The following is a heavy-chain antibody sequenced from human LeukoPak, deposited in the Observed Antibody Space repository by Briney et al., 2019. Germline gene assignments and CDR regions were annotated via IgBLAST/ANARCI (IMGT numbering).Heavy chain of an antibody. J-gene: IGHJ4*02. Sequence: ASVKVSCKASGYTFTSYAMHWVRQAPGQRLEWVGWINAGNGNTKYSQKFQGRVTITRDTSASTAYMELSSLRSEDTAVYYCARAPNMVRGVIPFDYWGQGTLVTVSS. CDR3: ARAPNMVRGVIPFDY. V-gene: IGHV1-3*01. CDR1: GYTFTSYA. D-gene: IGHD3-10*01. CDR2: INAGNGNT.